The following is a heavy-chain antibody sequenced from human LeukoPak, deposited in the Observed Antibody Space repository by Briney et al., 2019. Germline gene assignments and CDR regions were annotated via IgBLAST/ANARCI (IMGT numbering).Heavy chain of an antibody. CDR2: ISSSSSYI. CDR3: AKDLGPWIQLWVGGPGY. CDR1: GFTFSSYS. V-gene: IGHV3-21*01. D-gene: IGHD5-18*01. J-gene: IGHJ4*02. Sequence: KPGGSLRLSCAASGFTFSSYSMNWVRQAPGKGLEWVSSISSSSSYIHSADSVRGRFTISRDNAKNSLFLQMNSLRAEDTAVYYCAKDLGPWIQLWVGGPGYWGQGTLVTVSS.